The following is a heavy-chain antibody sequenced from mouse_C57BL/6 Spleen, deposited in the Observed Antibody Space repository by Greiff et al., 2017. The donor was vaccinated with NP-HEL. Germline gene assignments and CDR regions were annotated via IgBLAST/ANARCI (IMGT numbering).Heavy chain of an antibody. CDR3: ARANWDFDY. Sequence: VQLQQSGPELVKPGASVKISCKASGYAFSSSWMNWVKQRPGKGLEWIGRIYPGDGDTNYNGKFKGKATLTADKSSSTAYMQLSSLTSEDSSVYFCARANWDFDYWGQGTTLTVSS. D-gene: IGHD4-1*01. J-gene: IGHJ2*01. CDR1: GYAFSSSW. V-gene: IGHV1-82*01. CDR2: IYPGDGDT.